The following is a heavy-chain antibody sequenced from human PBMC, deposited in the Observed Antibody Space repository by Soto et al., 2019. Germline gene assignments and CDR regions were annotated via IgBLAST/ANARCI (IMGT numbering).Heavy chain of an antibody. CDR2: IYTSGST. D-gene: IGHD1-26*01. V-gene: IGHV4-4*07. Sequence: KSSETLSLTCTVSGGSISSYHWSWIRQPAGKGLEWIGRIYTSGSTNYNPSLKSRVTMSVDTSKNQFSLKLSSVTAADTAVYYCARDAGFSGSPFDYWGQGTLVTVSS. J-gene: IGHJ4*02. CDR1: GGSISSYH. CDR3: ARDAGFSGSPFDY.